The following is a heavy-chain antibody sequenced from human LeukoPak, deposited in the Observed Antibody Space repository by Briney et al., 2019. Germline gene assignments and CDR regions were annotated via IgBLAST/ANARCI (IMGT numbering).Heavy chain of an antibody. CDR2: INPNSGGT. D-gene: IGHD5-12*01. Sequence: ASVKVSCKASGYTFTGYYMHWVRQAPGQGLEWMGWINPNSGGTNYAQKFQGRVTITRNTSISTAYMELSSLRSEDTAVYYCARWPRGYEPDYWGQGTLVTVSS. V-gene: IGHV1-2*02. CDR3: ARWPRGYEPDY. CDR1: GYTFTGYY. J-gene: IGHJ4*02.